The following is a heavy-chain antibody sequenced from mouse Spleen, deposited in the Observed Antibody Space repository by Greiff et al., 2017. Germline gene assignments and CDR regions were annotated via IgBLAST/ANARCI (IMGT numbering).Heavy chain of an antibody. J-gene: IGHJ2*01. CDR1: GYTFTDYY. D-gene: IGHD2-9*01. V-gene: IGHV1-18*01. CDR2: INPNNGGT. CDR3: ALSYYGFLDY. Sequence: EVQLQQSGPELVKPGASVKISCKASGYTFTDYYMDWVKQSHGKSLEWIGDINPNNGGTSYNQKFKGKATLTVDKSSSTAYMELSSLTSEVTAVYYCALSYYGFLDYWGQGTTLTVSS.